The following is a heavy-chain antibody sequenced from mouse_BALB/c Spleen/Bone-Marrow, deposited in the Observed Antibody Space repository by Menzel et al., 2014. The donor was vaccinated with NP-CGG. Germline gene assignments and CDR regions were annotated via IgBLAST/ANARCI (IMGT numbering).Heavy chain of an antibody. CDR2: INPSNGRT. D-gene: IGHD2-14*01. J-gene: IGHJ3*01. CDR1: GYTFTTYW. Sequence: AQLQQSGAELVKPGASVKLSCRASGYTFTTYWMHWVKQRPGQGLEWIGEINPSNGRTNYNEKFKSKATLTVDKSSSTAYMQLSSLTSEDSAVYYCARGYGYDAGFAWFVYWGQGTLVTVSA. CDR3: ARGYGYDAGFAWFVY. V-gene: IGHV1S81*02.